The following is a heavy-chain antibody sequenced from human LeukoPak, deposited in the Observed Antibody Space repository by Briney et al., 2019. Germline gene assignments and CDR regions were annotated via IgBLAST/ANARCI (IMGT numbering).Heavy chain of an antibody. D-gene: IGHD3-9*01. J-gene: IGHJ4*02. CDR1: GYTFTSYG. CDR3: ARDYDILTGYPPGDY. V-gene: IGHV1-18*01. Sequence: ASVKVSCKASGYTFTSYGISWVRQAPGQGLEWMGWISVSNGNTNYAQKLQGRVTMTRDTSTSTAYMELRSLRSDDTAVYYCARDYDILTGYPPGDYWGQGTLVTVSS. CDR2: ISVSNGNT.